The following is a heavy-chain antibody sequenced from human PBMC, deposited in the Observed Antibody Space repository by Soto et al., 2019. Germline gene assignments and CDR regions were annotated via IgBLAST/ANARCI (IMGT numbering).Heavy chain of an antibody. J-gene: IGHJ4*02. CDR1: GYMFANHW. V-gene: IGHV5-10-1*01. CDR2: IDPSDSST. Sequence: GESLKNSCNGSGYMFANHWITWVRQMPGKGLEWMATIDPSDSSTGYSPSFQGHVTISADKSVSTAYLQWSSLKASDTAMYYCARPECVSTSCYHYSIYRGQGCLVTVS. CDR3: ARPECVSTSCYHYSIY. D-gene: IGHD2-2*01.